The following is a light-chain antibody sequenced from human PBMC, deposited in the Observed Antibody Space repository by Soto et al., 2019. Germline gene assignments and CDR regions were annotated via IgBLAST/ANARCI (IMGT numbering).Light chain of an antibody. V-gene: IGKV3-15*01. CDR1: QSVSSS. CDR2: GAS. J-gene: IGKJ1*01. Sequence: EIVMTQSPATLSVSPGERATLSCRASQSVSSSLAWYQQKPGQAPRLLIYGASTRATGIPARFSGSGSGTEFTLIISTLQSEDFAGYYCQHYNSYSEAFGQGTKVDIK. CDR3: QHYNSYSEA.